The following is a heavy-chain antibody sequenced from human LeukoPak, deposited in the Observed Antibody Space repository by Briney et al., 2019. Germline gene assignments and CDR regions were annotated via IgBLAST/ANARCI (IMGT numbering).Heavy chain of an antibody. V-gene: IGHV5-51*03. Sequence: GESLKISRKGSGYSFSNFWIVWVCHMTGKGLESMGIIYPGDSDTRYSPSFQGKVTISTDKSISTAYMKGSSLKAWDTCISHCAKPRRVGAGNSAFDSWGQARMVTVCS. CDR2: IYPGDSDT. J-gene: IGHJ3*02. CDR3: AKPRRVGAGNSAFDS. CDR1: GYSFSNFW. D-gene: IGHD1-26*01.